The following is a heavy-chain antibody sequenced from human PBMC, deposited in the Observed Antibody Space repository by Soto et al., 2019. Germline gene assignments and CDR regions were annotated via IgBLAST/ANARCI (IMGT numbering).Heavy chain of an antibody. CDR2: IVVISNTA. CDR3: ARAFKRWEVNYYFDY. CDR1: GSTFNNFA. V-gene: IGHV1-69*06. D-gene: IGHD1-26*01. J-gene: IGHJ4*02. Sequence: QVVLLQSGAEVKEPGSSVRVSCKVSGSTFNNFAFSWVRQAPGHGPEWMGGIVVISNTADYSQRFQDRVTITADTCTNTLYMELGSLSFEDTAVYYCARAFKRWEVNYYFDYWGQGTLVTVSS.